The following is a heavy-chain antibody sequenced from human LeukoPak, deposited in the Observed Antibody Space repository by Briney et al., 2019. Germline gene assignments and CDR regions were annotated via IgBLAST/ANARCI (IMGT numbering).Heavy chain of an antibody. J-gene: IGHJ4*02. CDR1: GFTFSSYW. Sequence: PGGSLRLSCAASGFTFSSYWMSWVRQAPGKGLECVANIKQDGSEKYYVDSVKGRFTISRDNAKNSLYLQMNSLRAEDTAVYYCARAPYCIGGSCRFDYWGQGTLVTVSS. V-gene: IGHV3-7*03. CDR2: IKQDGSEK. CDR3: ARAPYCIGGSCRFDY. D-gene: IGHD2-15*01.